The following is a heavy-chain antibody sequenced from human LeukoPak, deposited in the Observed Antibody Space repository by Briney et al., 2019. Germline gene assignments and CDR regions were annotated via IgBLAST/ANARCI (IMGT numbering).Heavy chain of an antibody. V-gene: IGHV3-23*01. Sequence: PGGSLRLSCAASGFTFSSYAMSWVRQAPGKGLEWVSAISGSGGSTYYANSVKGRFTISRDNSKNTLYLQMNSLRAEDTAVYYCAKDSHWLVQVYFDYWGQGTLVTVSS. D-gene: IGHD6-19*01. CDR2: ISGSGGST. CDR1: GFTFSSYA. J-gene: IGHJ4*02. CDR3: AKDSHWLVQVYFDY.